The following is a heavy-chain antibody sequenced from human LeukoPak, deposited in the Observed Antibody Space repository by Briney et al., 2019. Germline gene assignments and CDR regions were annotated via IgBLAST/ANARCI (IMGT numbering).Heavy chain of an antibody. J-gene: IGHJ2*01. CDR3: ARDASPGYFDL. V-gene: IGHV3-74*01. D-gene: IGHD2-15*01. CDR2: ITNDGSAT. Sequence: GGSLRLSCAVSGFTFSNYWMHWVRQGPGEGLAWVSRITNDGSATGYADSVRGRFTISRDNAKNTLYLHMDSLSPEDTAVYYCARDASPGYFDLWGRGTLVTVTS. CDR1: GFTFSNYW.